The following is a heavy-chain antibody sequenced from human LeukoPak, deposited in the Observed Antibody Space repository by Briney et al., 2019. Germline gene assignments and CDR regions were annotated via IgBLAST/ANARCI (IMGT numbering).Heavy chain of an antibody. CDR1: GGTFSSYA. V-gene: IGHV1-69*13. Sequence: GASVKVSCKASGGTFSSYAISWVRQAPGQGLEWMGGIIPIFGTANYAQKFQGRVTITADESTSTAYMELSSLRSEDTAVYYCAGDTTGSATRRPNYGMDVWGQGTTVTVSS. CDR2: IIPIFGTA. CDR3: AGDTTGSATRRPNYGMDV. D-gene: IGHD4-17*01. J-gene: IGHJ6*02.